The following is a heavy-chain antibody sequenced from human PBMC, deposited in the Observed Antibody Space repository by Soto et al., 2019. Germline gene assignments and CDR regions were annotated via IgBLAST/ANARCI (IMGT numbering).Heavy chain of an antibody. V-gene: IGHV4-4*07. D-gene: IGHD4-17*01. Sequence: SETLSLTXTVSGSAISSYFWSWIRQPAGKGLEWIGRIYNNESTNYNPSFESRVTMSVDTSKNQFSLRLSSVTAADTAVYYCARDPATVTTLYYYGMDVWGQGTTVTVSS. CDR2: IYNNEST. J-gene: IGHJ6*02. CDR1: GSAISSYF. CDR3: ARDPATVTTLYYYGMDV.